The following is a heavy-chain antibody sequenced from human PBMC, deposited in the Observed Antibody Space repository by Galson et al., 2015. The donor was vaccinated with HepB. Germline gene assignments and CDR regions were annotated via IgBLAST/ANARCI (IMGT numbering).Heavy chain of an antibody. Sequence: SVKVSCKASGYTFTGYYMHWVRQAPGQGLEWMGWINPNSGGTNYAQKFQGWVTMTRDTSISTAYMELSRLRSDDTAVYYCAREKIVATMGGIYYYYGMDVWGQGTTVTVSS. CDR1: GYTFTGYY. J-gene: IGHJ6*02. CDR3: AREKIVATMGGIYYYYGMDV. D-gene: IGHD5-12*01. V-gene: IGHV1-2*04. CDR2: INPNSGGT.